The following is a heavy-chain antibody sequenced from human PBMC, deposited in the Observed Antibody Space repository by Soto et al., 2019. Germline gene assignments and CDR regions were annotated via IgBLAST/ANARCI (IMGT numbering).Heavy chain of an antibody. V-gene: IGHV1-18*01. CDR2: ISAYNGNT. J-gene: IGHJ6*02. Sequence: ASVKGSCKASGYTFTSYGISWVRQAPGQGLEWMGWISAYNGNTNYAQKLQGRVTMTTDTSTSTAYMELRSLRSDDTAVYYCASRGGGARRRYYGMDVWGQGTRVTVSS. CDR3: ASRGGGARRRYYGMDV. CDR1: GYTFTSYG. D-gene: IGHD1-26*01.